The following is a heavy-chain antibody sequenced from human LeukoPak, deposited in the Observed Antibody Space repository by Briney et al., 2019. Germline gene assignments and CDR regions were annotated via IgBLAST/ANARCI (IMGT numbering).Heavy chain of an antibody. J-gene: IGHJ4*02. CDR2: INPSVGST. CDR1: GYTFTSYY. V-gene: IGHV1-46*03. D-gene: IGHD1-7*01. CDR3: TRLSGDNWNYGGNFDS. Sequence: ASVKVSCKASGYTFTSYYMHWVRQAPGQGLEWMGIINPSVGSTSYAQKFQGRVTMTRDMPTSTVYMELSSLGPEDTALYYCTRLSGDNWNYGGNFDSWGQGTLVTVSS.